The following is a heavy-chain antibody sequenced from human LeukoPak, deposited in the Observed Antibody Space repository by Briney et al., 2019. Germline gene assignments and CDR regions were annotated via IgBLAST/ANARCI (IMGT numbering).Heavy chain of an antibody. D-gene: IGHD4-23*01. CDR2: IFYSGST. V-gene: IGHV4-39*01. Sequence: SETLSLTCTVSGGSISTSICYWGWIRQPPGKGLKWIGSIFYSGSTYYNPSLNSRVTISVDTSKNQFSLRLSSVTTADTAVYYCARLYGGKPFDYWGQGTLVTVSS. CDR1: GGSISTSICY. J-gene: IGHJ4*02. CDR3: ARLYGGKPFDY.